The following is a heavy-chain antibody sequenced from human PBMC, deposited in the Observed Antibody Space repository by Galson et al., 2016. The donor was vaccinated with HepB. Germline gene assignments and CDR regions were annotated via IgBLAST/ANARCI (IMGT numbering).Heavy chain of an antibody. CDR3: ATSRAVRSGYVGAFDS. J-gene: IGHJ4*02. D-gene: IGHD3-3*01. CDR2: ISRSGGMM. Sequence: SLRLSCAASGLSFSDYYMSWIRQAPGKGLEWVAYISRSGGMMYYADSVKGRFTISRDNARTSLYLQMSSLRADDTALYYCATSRAVRSGYVGAFDSWGQGTVVTVSS. V-gene: IGHV3-11*01. CDR1: GLSFSDYY.